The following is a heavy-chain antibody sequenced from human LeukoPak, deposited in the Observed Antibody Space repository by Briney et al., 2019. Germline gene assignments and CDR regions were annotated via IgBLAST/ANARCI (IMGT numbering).Heavy chain of an antibody. CDR2: IYSGGNI. Sequence: GGSLRLSCAASGFTLSSTYMSWVRQAPGKGLEWVSVIYSGGNIYYIDSVTGRFTISRDTSKNTLYLQMNSLRAEGTAVYYCASRHCSGGGCYFAGADPFDYWGQGTLVTVS. CDR3: ASRHCSGGGCYFAGADPFDY. J-gene: IGHJ4*02. D-gene: IGHD2-15*01. CDR1: GFTLSSTY. V-gene: IGHV3-53*01.